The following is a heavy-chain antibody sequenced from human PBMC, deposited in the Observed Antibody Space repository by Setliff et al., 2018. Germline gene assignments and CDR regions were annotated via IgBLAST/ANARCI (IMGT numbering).Heavy chain of an antibody. Sequence: SETLSLTCTVSGDSINNFYWTWIRQPPGKGLEWIGYIYHSGTTYYNPSLKSPVTISIDTSKNQFSLKLSSVTAADTAIYYCARHDARGYYYYMDVWGEGTTVTVSS. CDR2: IYHSGTT. CDR1: GDSINNFY. D-gene: IGHD3-10*01. CDR3: ARHDARGYYYYMDV. V-gene: IGHV4-59*08. J-gene: IGHJ6*03.